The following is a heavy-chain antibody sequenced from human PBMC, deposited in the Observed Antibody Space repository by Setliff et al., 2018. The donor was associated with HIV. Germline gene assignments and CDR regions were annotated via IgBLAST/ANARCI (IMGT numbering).Heavy chain of an antibody. V-gene: IGHV3-11*01. CDR1: GFTFSEYQ. D-gene: IGHD3-22*01. Sequence: GGSLRLSCEASGFTFSEYQMSWIRRAPGKGLEWISYISSSGHTTDYAASVEGRFTISRDDLKNSIYLQMNSLKTEDTAVYFCVRAHTSGYLYWDYWGQGMLVTVSS. J-gene: IGHJ4*02. CDR2: ISSSGHTT. CDR3: VRAHTSGYLYWDY.